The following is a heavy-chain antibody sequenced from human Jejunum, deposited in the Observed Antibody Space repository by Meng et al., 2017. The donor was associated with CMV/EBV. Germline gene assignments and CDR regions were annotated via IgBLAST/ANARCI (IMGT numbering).Heavy chain of an antibody. D-gene: IGHD2-2*01. J-gene: IGHJ6*02. V-gene: IGHV3-11*01. CDR1: YY. Sequence: YYMSWIRQDPGKGLEWISYISNTGSPICNANSVKGRFTVSRDNAKNSLYLQMNSLRVEDTAVYYCARDRSTGWQYYSDFYGMDVWGQGTTVTVSS. CDR2: ISNTGSPI. CDR3: ARDRSTGWQYYSDFYGMDV.